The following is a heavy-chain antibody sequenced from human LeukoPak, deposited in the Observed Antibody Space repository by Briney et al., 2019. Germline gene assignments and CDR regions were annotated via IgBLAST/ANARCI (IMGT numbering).Heavy chain of an antibody. D-gene: IGHD6-13*01. CDR1: GFTFNKYW. V-gene: IGHV3-7*01. CDR2: INQDGSQK. CDR3: ARGLATAAAY. J-gene: IGHJ4*02. Sequence: PGGSLRLSCADSGFTFNKYWMSWVRQAPWKGLEWMANINQDGSQKYYLDSVKGRFTISRDNAKSSVYLQMNSLRAEDTALYYCARGLATAAAYWGQGTLVTVSS.